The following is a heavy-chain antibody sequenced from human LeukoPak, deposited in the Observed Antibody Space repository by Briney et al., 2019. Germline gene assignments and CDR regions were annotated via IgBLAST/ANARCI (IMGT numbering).Heavy chain of an antibody. CDR3: ASRNYDSSGYYYYYYGMDV. J-gene: IGHJ6*02. Sequence: ASVTVSFKASGYTFTGYYMHWVRQAPGQGLEWMGWINPNSGGTNYAQKFQGRVTMTRDTSISTAYMELSRLRSDDTAVYYCASRNYDSSGYYYYYYGMDVWGQGTTVTVSS. D-gene: IGHD3-22*01. CDR2: INPNSGGT. CDR1: GYTFTGYY. V-gene: IGHV1-2*02.